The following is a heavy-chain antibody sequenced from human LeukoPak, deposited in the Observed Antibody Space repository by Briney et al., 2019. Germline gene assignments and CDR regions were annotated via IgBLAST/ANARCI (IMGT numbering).Heavy chain of an antibody. J-gene: IGHJ3*02. CDR2: INHSGST. D-gene: IGHD1-1*01. V-gene: IGHV4-34*01. CDR3: ARPRYETDAFDI. Sequence: SETLSLTCAVYGGSFSGYYWSWIRQPPGKGLEWIGEINHSGSTNYNPSLKSRVTISVDTSKNQFSLKLSSVTAADTAVYYCARPRYETDAFDIWGQGTMVTVSS. CDR1: GGSFSGYY.